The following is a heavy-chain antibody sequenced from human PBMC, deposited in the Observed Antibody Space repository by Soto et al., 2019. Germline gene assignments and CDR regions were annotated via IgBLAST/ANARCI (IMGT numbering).Heavy chain of an antibody. CDR2: ISYDGSNK. D-gene: IGHD3-10*01. V-gene: IGHV3-30*18. CDR3: GKDPMGGWVRGYFDY. CDR1: GFTFSSYG. J-gene: IGHJ4*02. Sequence: QVQLVESGGGVVQPGKSLRLSCAGSGFTFSSYGMDWVRQAPGKGLEWVAVISYDGSNKYYADSVKGRFTISRDNSKNTLYLQMSRLRADDTGVYFCGKDPMGGWVRGYFDYWGQGTLVTVSS.